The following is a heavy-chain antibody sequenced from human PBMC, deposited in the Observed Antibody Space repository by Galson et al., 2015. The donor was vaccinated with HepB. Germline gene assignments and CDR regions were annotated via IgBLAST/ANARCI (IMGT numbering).Heavy chain of an antibody. D-gene: IGHD3-22*01. Sequence: SVKVSCKASGYTFTSYYMHWVRQAPGQGFEWMGTINPSGGSTSYAQTFQGRVTMTRDTSTSTVYMDLSSLRSEDTAVYYCARDQKDSSGYYYGMDVWGQGTTVTVSS. CDR3: ARDQKDSSGYYYGMDV. CDR1: GYTFTSYY. V-gene: IGHV1-46*01. J-gene: IGHJ6*02. CDR2: INPSGGST.